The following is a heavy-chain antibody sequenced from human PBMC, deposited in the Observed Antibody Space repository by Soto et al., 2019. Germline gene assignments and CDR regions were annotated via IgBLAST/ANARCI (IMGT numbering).Heavy chain of an antibody. V-gene: IGHV1-2*02. CDR3: ARDSITIFGVVITNYYYYYGMDV. J-gene: IGHJ6*02. Sequence: ASVKVSCKASGYTFTGYYMHWVRQAPGQGLEWMGWINPNSGGTNYAQKFQGRVTMTRDTSISTAYMELSRLRSGDTAVYYCARDSITIFGVVITNYYYYYGMDVWGQGTTVTVSS. D-gene: IGHD3-3*01. CDR1: GYTFTGYY. CDR2: INPNSGGT.